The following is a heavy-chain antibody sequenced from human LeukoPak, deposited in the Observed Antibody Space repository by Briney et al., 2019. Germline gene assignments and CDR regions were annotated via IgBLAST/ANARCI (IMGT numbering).Heavy chain of an antibody. Sequence: ASVKVSCKASGGTFSSYAISWVRQAPGQGLEWMGGIILIFGTANYAQKFQGRVTITTDEFTSTAYMELSSLRSEDTAVYYCARGDLGHYYDSSGYYSWFDPWGQGTLVTVSS. CDR2: IILIFGTA. CDR1: GGTFSSYA. CDR3: ARGDLGHYYDSSGYYSWFDP. J-gene: IGHJ5*02. D-gene: IGHD3-22*01. V-gene: IGHV1-69*05.